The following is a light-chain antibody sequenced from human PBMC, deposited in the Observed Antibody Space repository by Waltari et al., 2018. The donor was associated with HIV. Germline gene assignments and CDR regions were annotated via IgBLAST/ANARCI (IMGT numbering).Light chain of an antibody. CDR3: QQYYNTPSIT. V-gene: IGKV4-1*01. CDR1: QRVLSSSNNKNY. CDR2: WAS. Sequence: DIVMTQSPDSLAVALGQRATINCKSSQRVLSSSNNKNYLAWYQQRPGQPPKLLIPWASARESGVSDRISGSGSGTDFTLTINSLQAEDVAVYYCQQYYNTPSITFGQGTRLEIK. J-gene: IGKJ5*01.